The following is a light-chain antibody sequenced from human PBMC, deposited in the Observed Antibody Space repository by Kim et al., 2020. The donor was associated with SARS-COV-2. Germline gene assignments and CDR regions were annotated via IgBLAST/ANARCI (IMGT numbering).Light chain of an antibody. V-gene: IGLV3-19*01. J-gene: IGLJ2*01. CDR2: YKS. CDR1: SLRNFD. CDR3: NSRDISGNHVV. Sequence: ALGPTVRITCQGDSLRNFDANWYQQKPGQAPVLVIYYKSNRPSGIPDRFSGSSSGATASLTITEAQAEDEADYYCNSRDISGNHVVFGGGTKVTVL.